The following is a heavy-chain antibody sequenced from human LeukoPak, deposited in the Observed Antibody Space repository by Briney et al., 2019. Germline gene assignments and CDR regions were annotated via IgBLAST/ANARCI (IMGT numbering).Heavy chain of an antibody. V-gene: IGHV3-21*01. CDR3: ASKSDWGWSVDY. J-gene: IGHJ4*02. D-gene: IGHD7-27*01. CDR1: GFTFSSYS. CDR2: ISSSSSYI. Sequence: GGSLRLSCAASGFTFSSYSMNWVRQAPGKGLEWVSSISSSSSYIYYADSVKGRFTISRDNAKNSLYLQMNSLRAEDTAVYYCASKSDWGWSVDYWGQGTLVTASS.